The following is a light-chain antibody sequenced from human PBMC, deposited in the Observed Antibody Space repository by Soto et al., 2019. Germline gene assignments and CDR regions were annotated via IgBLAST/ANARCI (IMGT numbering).Light chain of an antibody. CDR3: QQYNNWPPRT. J-gene: IGKJ1*01. Sequence: EVVMTQSPTILSVSPGERATLSCRASQSVSSNLAWYQQKPGQAPRLLMYGIYTRAPGIPARFSGSGSGTEFTLTISSLQSEDSAVYYFQQYNNWPPRTFGQGTKVEI. CDR2: GIY. CDR1: QSVSSN. V-gene: IGKV3D-15*01.